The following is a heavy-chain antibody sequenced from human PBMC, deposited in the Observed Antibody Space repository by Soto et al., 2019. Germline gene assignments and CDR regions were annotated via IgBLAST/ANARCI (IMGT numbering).Heavy chain of an antibody. J-gene: IGHJ4*02. CDR3: AKDIDYSNYVLLDY. CDR1: GFTFSSYG. V-gene: IGHV3-30*18. D-gene: IGHD4-4*01. Sequence: QVQLVESGGGVVQPGRSLRLSCAASGFTFSSYGMHWVRQAPGKGLEWVAVISYDGSNKYYADSVKGRFTISRDNSKNTLYLQMNSLRAEDTAVYYCAKDIDYSNYVLLDYWGQGTLVTVSS. CDR2: ISYDGSNK.